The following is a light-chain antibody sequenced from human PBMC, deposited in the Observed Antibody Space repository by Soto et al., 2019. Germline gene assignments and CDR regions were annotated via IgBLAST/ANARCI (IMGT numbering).Light chain of an antibody. Sequence: EIVMTQSPATLSVSPGARATLSCRASQSISSSYLAWYQQKPGQPPRLLLYRTFSRATGIPDRFSGSGSGTDFTLTISRLEPEDFAVYFCQQFSSSPLTFGGGTKVDIK. CDR3: QQFSSSPLT. J-gene: IGKJ4*01. V-gene: IGKV3-20*01. CDR1: QSISSSY. CDR2: RTF.